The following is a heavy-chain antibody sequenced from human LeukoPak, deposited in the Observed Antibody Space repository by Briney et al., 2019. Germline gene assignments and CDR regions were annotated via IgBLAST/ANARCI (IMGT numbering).Heavy chain of an antibody. CDR2: ISGSGGST. D-gene: IGHD6-19*01. V-gene: IGHV3-23*01. CDR1: GFTFSSYA. CDR3: AKDDFMAVAGINWFDP. J-gene: IGHJ5*02. Sequence: PGGSLRLSCAASGFTFSSYAMSWVRQAPGKGLEWVSAISGSGGSTYYADSVKGRFTISRDNSKNTLYLQMNSLRAEDTAVYYCAKDDFMAVAGINWFDPWGQGTLVTVSS.